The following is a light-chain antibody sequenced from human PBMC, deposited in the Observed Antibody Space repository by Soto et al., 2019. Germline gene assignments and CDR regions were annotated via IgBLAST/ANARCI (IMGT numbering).Light chain of an antibody. Sequence: DIQMTQSPSTLSTSIGDRVTITCRASQSISSRLAWYQQKPGQAPKLLIYDASSLQSGVPSRFSGSGSGTEFTLTISSLQPDDFATYYCQQSDTYPLTFGGGTKVDIK. V-gene: IGKV1-5*01. CDR2: DAS. J-gene: IGKJ4*01. CDR1: QSISSR. CDR3: QQSDTYPLT.